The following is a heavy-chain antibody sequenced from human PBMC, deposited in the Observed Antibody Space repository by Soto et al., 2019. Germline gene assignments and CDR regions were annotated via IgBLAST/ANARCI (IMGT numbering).Heavy chain of an antibody. Sequence: QVQLVESGGGLVKPGGSLRLSCAASGFTFSDYYMTWIRQAPGKGLEWLSYISSGGGLFYYADSVKGRFTISRDNAKNSLYLQMNSLRAEDTAVYYCARDRYDVWSGSEHYGMDVWGQGTTVTVSS. CDR2: ISSGGGLF. J-gene: IGHJ6*02. V-gene: IGHV3-11*01. CDR1: GFTFSDYY. CDR3: ARDRYDVWSGSEHYGMDV. D-gene: IGHD3-3*01.